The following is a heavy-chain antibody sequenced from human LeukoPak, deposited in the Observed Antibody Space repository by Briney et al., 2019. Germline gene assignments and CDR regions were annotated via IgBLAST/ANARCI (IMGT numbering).Heavy chain of an antibody. CDR1: GFTVSTNY. J-gene: IGHJ4*02. CDR2: IYSGGST. Sequence: GGSLRLSCAASGFTVSTNYMSWVRQAPGKGLEWGSIIYSGGSTYYADSVKGRFTISRDNSKNTLYLQMNTLRAEDTAVYYCARDSRDYAIDYWGQGVLVIVSS. CDR3: ARDSRDYAIDY. V-gene: IGHV3-66*01. D-gene: IGHD2-2*01.